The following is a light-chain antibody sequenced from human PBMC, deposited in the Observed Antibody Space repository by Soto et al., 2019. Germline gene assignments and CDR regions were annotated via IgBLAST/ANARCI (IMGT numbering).Light chain of an antibody. V-gene: IGKV3-15*01. Sequence: EIVMTQSPATLSVSPGERATLSCRASQSVSSNLAWYQQKPGQTPKLLFYVASTRATGTPARFSSSGSGTEFTLTISSLQSEDFAVYYCQQYNVWPLTFGGGTKVEFK. CDR3: QQYNVWPLT. CDR2: VAS. J-gene: IGKJ4*01. CDR1: QSVSSN.